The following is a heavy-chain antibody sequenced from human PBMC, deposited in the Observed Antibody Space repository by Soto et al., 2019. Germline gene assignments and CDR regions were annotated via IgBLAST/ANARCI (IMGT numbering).Heavy chain of an antibody. J-gene: IGHJ4*02. Sequence: QVQLVQSGAEVKKPGSSVKVSCKASGGIFSSYAISWVRQAPGQGLEWMGGIIPIFGTANYAQKFQGRVTITADESTSTAYMELSSLRSEDTAVYYCATKEPGGIHDYGDYFDYWGQGTLVTVSS. D-gene: IGHD4-17*01. CDR3: ATKEPGGIHDYGDYFDY. V-gene: IGHV1-69*01. CDR1: GGIFSSYA. CDR2: IIPIFGTA.